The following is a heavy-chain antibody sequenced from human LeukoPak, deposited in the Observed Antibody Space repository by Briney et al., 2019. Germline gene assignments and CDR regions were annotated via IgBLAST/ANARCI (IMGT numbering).Heavy chain of an antibody. V-gene: IGHV1-2*06. J-gene: IGHJ4*02. CDR2: INPNSGGT. D-gene: IGHD6-19*01. CDR3: ARESSGWCVDY. Sequence: ASVKVSCKASGYSFTDYYMHWLRPAPGQGLEWMGRINPNSGGTNYAQKFQGGVTMTRDTSISTAYMELSRLRSDDTAVYYCARESSGWCVDYWGQGTLVTVSS. CDR1: GYSFTDYY.